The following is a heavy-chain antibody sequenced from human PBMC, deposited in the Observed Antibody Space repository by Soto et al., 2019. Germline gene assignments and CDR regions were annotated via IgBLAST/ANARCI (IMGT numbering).Heavy chain of an antibody. V-gene: IGHV3-23*01. CDR2: ISGSGGST. Sequence: EVQLLESGGGLVQPGGSLRLSCAASGFTFSSYAMSWVRQAPGKGLEWVSAISGSGGSTYYADSVKGRFTISRDNSKNTLYLQMNSLRADEPAVYDGLKVRGGIALSVPFYYCGQGTLVTVSS. J-gene: IGHJ4*02. CDR3: LKVRGGIALSVPFYY. CDR1: GFTFSSYA. D-gene: IGHD6-19*01.